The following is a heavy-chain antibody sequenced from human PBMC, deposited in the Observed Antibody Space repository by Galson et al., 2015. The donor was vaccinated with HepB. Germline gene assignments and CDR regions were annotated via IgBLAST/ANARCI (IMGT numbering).Heavy chain of an antibody. Sequence: SLRLSCAASGFTFSSYSMNWVRQAPGKGLEWVSSISSSSSYIYYADSVKGRFTISRDNAKNSLYLQMNSLRAEDTAVYYCARYKAAGDFTDAFDIWGQGTMVTVSS. V-gene: IGHV3-21*01. CDR2: ISSSSSYI. D-gene: IGHD6-13*01. CDR1: GFTFSSYS. J-gene: IGHJ3*02. CDR3: ARYKAAGDFTDAFDI.